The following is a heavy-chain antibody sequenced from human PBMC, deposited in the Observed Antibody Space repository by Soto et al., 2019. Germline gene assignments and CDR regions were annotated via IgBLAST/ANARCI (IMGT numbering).Heavy chain of an antibody. J-gene: IGHJ5*02. CDR1: GGSISSSGYY. V-gene: IGHV4-39*07. CDR3: ARGGMQWLVPNWFDP. Sequence: SETLSLTCTVSGGSISSSGYYWSWIRQPPGKGLEWIGEINHSGSTNYNPSLKSRVTISVDTSKNQFSLKLSSVTAADTAVYYCARGGMQWLVPNWFDPWGQGTLVTVSS. CDR2: INHSGST. D-gene: IGHD6-19*01.